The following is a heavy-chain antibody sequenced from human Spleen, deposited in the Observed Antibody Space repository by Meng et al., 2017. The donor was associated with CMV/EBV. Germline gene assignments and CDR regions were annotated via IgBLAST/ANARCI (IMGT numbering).Heavy chain of an antibody. CDR1: GLTVPGYY. CDR2: IKHNSGGT. CDR3: ARALDTAMVTWFDP. V-gene: IGHV1-2*02. J-gene: IGHJ5*02. Sequence: FQRVPLGAEWNRPWTSVKLFCNASGLTVPGYYMHWVRQAPGPGIEWMGWIKHNSGGTNYAQKFQGRVTMTRDTSISTAYMELRSLRSDDTAVYYCARALDTAMVTWFDPWGQGTLVTVSS. D-gene: IGHD5-18*01.